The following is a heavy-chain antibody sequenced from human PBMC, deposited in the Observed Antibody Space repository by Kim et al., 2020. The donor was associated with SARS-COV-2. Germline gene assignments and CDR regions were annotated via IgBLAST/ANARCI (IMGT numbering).Heavy chain of an antibody. CDR2: MNSGGGG. J-gene: IGHJ3*02. CDR3: ARYGPFGRSCYGPFDI. V-gene: IGHV3-53*01. D-gene: IGHD2-2*01. Sequence: GGSLRLSCAASGLMVSDTYMSWVRRAPGKGLEWVAYMNSGGGGLYADSVRGRFTVASDKSKNTLYLQMNSLRVEDTAVYYCARYGPFGRSCYGPFDIWG. CDR1: GLMVSDTY.